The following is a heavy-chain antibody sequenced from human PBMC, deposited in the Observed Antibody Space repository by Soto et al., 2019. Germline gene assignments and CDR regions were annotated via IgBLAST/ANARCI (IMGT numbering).Heavy chain of an antibody. J-gene: IGHJ5*02. Sequence: PGGSLRLSCAASGFTFSSYATSWVRQAPGKGLEWVSAISGSGGSTYYADSVKGRFTISRDNSKNTLYLQMNSLRAEDTAVYYCAKDRPGATGPGRFDPWGQGTLVTVPS. CDR1: GFTFSSYA. D-gene: IGHD1-26*01. CDR2: ISGSGGST. CDR3: AKDRPGATGPGRFDP. V-gene: IGHV3-23*01.